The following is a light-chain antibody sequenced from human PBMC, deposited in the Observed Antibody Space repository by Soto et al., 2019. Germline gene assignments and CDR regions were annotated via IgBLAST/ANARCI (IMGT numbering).Light chain of an antibody. V-gene: IGKV1-5*03. CDR3: QQYKSYPWT. Sequence: DIQMTQSPSTLSASVGDRVTITCRASQSISSWLAWYQQKPGKAPNLLIYKASSLESGVQSRFSGSGSGTEFTLTISSLQPDDSATYYCQQYKSYPWTFGQGTKVDI. CDR1: QSISSW. J-gene: IGKJ1*01. CDR2: KAS.